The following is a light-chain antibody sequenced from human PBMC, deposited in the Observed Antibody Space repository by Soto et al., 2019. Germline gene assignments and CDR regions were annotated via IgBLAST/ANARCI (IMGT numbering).Light chain of an antibody. CDR2: GAA. CDR3: QQYGSLYT. CDR1: QSVSRSY. Sequence: EIVLTQSPGTLPLSPGERATLSCSASQSVSRSYLAWYQQKPGQAPRLLLYGAASRATGIPDRFSGSGSGTDFTLTISRLQPEDFALYYCQQYGSLYTFGQGTKLEIK. V-gene: IGKV3-20*01. J-gene: IGKJ2*01.